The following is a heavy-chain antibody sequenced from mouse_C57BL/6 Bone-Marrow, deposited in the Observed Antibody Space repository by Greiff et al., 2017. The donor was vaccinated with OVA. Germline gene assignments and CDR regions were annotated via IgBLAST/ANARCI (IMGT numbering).Heavy chain of an antibody. CDR3: ARGNSGYGWYFDV. D-gene: IGHD3-2*02. J-gene: IGHJ1*03. CDR2: ISDGGSYT. CDR1: GFTFSIYA. Sequence: EVKLVESGGGLVKPGGSLKLSCAASGFTFSIYAMSWVRQTPEKRLEWVATISDGGSYTYYPDNLKGRFTISRDNAKNNLYLQMSHLKSEDTAMYYCARGNSGYGWYFDVWGTGTTVTVSS. V-gene: IGHV5-4*03.